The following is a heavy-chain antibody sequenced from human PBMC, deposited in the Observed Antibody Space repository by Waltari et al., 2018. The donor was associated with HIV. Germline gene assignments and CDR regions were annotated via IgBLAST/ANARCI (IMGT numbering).Heavy chain of an antibody. CDR2: SNPNSGGK. CDR1: GYTFTGYY. J-gene: IGHJ5*02. Sequence: QVQLVQSGAEVKKPGASVKVSCKASGYTFTGYYLHWVRQAPGQGLEWMRRSNPNSGGKNYAQNLQGRGTMTRETSISTAYMELSRLRSDDTAVYYCARVSRDYGDNWFDPWGQGTLVTVSS. CDR3: ARVSRDYGDNWFDP. D-gene: IGHD4-17*01. V-gene: IGHV1-2*06.